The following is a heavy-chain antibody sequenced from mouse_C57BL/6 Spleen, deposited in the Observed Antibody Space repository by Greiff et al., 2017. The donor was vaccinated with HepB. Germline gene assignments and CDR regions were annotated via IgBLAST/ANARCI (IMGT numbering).Heavy chain of an antibody. CDR3: TRRYYYGSSIYAMDY. J-gene: IGHJ4*01. CDR1: GYTFTSYW. CDR2: IYPGNSDT. Sequence: EVQLQQSGTVLARPGASVKMSCKTSGYTFTSYWMHWVKQRPGQGLEWIGAIYPGNSDTSYNQKFKGKAKLTAVTSASTAYMELSSLTNEDSAVYYCTRRYYYGSSIYAMDYWGQGTSVTVSS. V-gene: IGHV1-5*01. D-gene: IGHD1-1*01.